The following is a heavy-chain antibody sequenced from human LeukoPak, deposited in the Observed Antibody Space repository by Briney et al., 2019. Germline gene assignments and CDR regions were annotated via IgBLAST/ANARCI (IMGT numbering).Heavy chain of an antibody. CDR3: ARDPHGGNSLGP. CDR2: INQDGGDR. CDR1: GFTFSGYL. V-gene: IGHV3-7*01. J-gene: IGHJ5*02. Sequence: PGGSLRLSCAASGFTFSGYLMGWVRQAPGKGLEWVANINQDGGDRNYVDSVKGRFTISRDNAKNSLYLQMNSLRAEDTAVYYCARDPHGGNSLGPWGQGTLVTVSS. D-gene: IGHD4-23*01.